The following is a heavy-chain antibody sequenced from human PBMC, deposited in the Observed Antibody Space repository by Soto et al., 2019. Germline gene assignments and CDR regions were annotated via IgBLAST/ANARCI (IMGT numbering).Heavy chain of an antibody. J-gene: IGHJ4*02. CDR1: GGSVSSGSYY. D-gene: IGHD1-26*01. V-gene: IGHV4-61*01. CDR3: ARGVGSSPPRY. CDR2: IYYSGST. Sequence: TSETLSLTCTVSGGSVSSGSYYWSWIRQPPGKGLEWIGYIYYSGSTNYNPSLKSRVIISADTSKNQISLKLTSATAADTAVYYGARGVGSSPPRYWGRGTLVTVSS.